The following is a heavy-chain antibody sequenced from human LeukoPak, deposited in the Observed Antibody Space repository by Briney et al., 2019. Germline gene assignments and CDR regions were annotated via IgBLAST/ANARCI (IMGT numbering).Heavy chain of an antibody. CDR1: GYSFTSDT. V-gene: IGHV7-4-1*02. J-gene: IGHJ6*02. Sequence: ASVKVSCKASGYSFTSDTMNWVRRVPGQGLEWMGWINTNTGNPTYAQGFTGRFVFSLDTSVSTASLQVSSLKAEDTAVYYCARLKYHGMDVWGQGTTVTVSS. CDR2: INTNTGNP. CDR3: ARLKYHGMDV.